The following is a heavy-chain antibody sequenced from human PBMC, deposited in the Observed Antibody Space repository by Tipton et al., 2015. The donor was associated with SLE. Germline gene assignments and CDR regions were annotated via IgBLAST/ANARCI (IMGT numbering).Heavy chain of an antibody. CDR2: IGQDGSQK. D-gene: IGHD4-23*01. Sequence: SLRLSCVASGFTFTSHWMSWVRQAPGKGLEWVANIGQDGSQKFYVDSVRGRFTISRDNAKNSVYLQMNSLRAEDTAMYYCASSGWQLLYDYWGQGTLVTVSS. J-gene: IGHJ4*02. CDR1: GFTFTSHW. V-gene: IGHV3-7*01. CDR3: ASSGWQLLYDY.